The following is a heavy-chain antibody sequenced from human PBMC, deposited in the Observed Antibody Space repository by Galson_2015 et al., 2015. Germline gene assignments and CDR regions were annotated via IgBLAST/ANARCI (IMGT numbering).Heavy chain of an antibody. D-gene: IGHD4-23*01. CDR2: INHSGST. V-gene: IGHV4-34*01. CDR3: ARGRGDYVGFSHYFDY. CDR1: GGSFSGYY. J-gene: IGHJ4*02. Sequence: SEPLSLTCAVYGGSFSGYYWSWIRQPPGKGLEWIGEINHSGSTNYNPSLKSRVTISVDTSKNQFSLKLSSVTAADTAVYYCARGRGDYVGFSHYFDYWGQGTLVTVSS.